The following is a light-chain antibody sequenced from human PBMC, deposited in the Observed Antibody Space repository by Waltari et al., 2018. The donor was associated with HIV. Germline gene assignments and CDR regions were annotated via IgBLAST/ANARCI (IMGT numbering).Light chain of an antibody. V-gene: IGLV6-57*03. CDR2: ADN. J-gene: IGLJ3*02. CDR3: QSCYNTYRV. Sequence: NFMLTQPQSVSDSPGKTVTISCPRSSGNIARDYVPWYQHRPGSAPSLVIYADNQRPSGVPGRFSGSIDTSSNSASLTISGLEPEDEAFYYCQSCYNTYRVFGGGTKLTVL. CDR1: SGNIARDY.